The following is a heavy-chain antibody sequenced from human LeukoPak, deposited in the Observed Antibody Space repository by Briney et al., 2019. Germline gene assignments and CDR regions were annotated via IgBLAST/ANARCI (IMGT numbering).Heavy chain of an antibody. V-gene: IGHV1-69*13. Sequence: SVKVSCKASGGTFSSYAISWVRQAPGQGLEWMGGIIPIFGRANYAQKFQGRVTITADESTSTAYMELSSLRSEDTAVYYCASKGYRWDYGDYGYGMDVWGQGTTVTVSS. D-gene: IGHD4-17*01. CDR3: ASKGYRWDYGDYGYGMDV. CDR1: GGTFSSYA. J-gene: IGHJ6*02. CDR2: IIPIFGRA.